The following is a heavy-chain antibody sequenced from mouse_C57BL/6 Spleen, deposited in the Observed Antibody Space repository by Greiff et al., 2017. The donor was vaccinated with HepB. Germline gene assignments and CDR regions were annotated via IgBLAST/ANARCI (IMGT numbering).Heavy chain of an antibody. CDR2: ISDGGSYT. D-gene: IGHD1-1*02. CDR3: ARDQGVDSSYWYSDV. V-gene: IGHV5-4*01. J-gene: IGHJ1*03. Sequence: DVKLVESGGGLVKPGGSLKLSCAASGFTFSSYAMSWVRQTPEKRLEWVATISDGGSYTYYPDNVKGRFTISRDNAKNNLYLQMSHLKSEDTAMYYCARDQGVDSSYWYSDVWGTGTTVTVSS. CDR1: GFTFSSYA.